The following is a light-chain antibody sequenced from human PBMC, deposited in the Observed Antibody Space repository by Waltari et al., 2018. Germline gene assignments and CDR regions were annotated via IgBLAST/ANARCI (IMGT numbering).Light chain of an antibody. CDR1: STTVGGYNL. Sequence: QSALTQPASVSGSPGQAITIPCTGPSTTVGGYNLVSWYRQYPGKAPELMIFGVSERPSGISNRLSGSKSGNTATLTISGLQAEDEADYYCLSYSGRSDYVFGTGTRV. J-gene: IGLJ1*01. V-gene: IGLV2-23*02. CDR3: LSYSGRSDYV. CDR2: GVS.